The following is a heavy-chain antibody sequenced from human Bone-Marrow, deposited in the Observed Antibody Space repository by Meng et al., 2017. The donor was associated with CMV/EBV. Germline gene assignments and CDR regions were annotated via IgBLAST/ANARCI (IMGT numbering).Heavy chain of an antibody. CDR2: INPNSGGT. V-gene: IGHV1-2*02. Sequence: ASVKVSCKASGYTFTDYYMHWVRQAPGQGLEWMGWINPNSGGTNYAQKFQGRVTMTRDTSISTAYMVLNRLISDDTAFYYCARDQKGAGLLWFGESPGQNSFDVWGQGTMVTVSS. J-gene: IGHJ3*01. CDR3: ARDQKGAGLLWFGESPGQNSFDV. CDR1: GYTFTDYY. D-gene: IGHD3-10*01.